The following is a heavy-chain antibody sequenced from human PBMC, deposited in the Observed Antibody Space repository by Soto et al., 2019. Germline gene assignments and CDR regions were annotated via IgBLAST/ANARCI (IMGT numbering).Heavy chain of an antibody. D-gene: IGHD3-9*01. CDR2: IKQDGSEK. V-gene: IGHV3-7*01. J-gene: IGHJ3*02. Sequence: GGSLRLSCAASGFTFSSYWMSWVRQAPGKGLEWVANIKQDGSEKYYVDSVKGRFTISRDNAKNSLYLQMNSLRAEDTAVYYCARDELRYLDSRPNDAFDIWGQGTMVTVSS. CDR3: ARDELRYLDSRPNDAFDI. CDR1: GFTFSSYW.